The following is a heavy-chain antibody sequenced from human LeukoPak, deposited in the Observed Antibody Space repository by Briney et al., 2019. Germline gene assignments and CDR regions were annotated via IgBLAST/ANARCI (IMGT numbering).Heavy chain of an antibody. J-gene: IGHJ5*02. CDR2: ISGSGGST. Sequence: PGGSLRLSCAASGFTFSSYAMSWVRQAPGKGLEWVSAISGSGGSTYYADSVKGRFTISGDNSKNTLYLQMNSLRAEDTAVYYCAQKFWSGYDWFDPWGQGTLVTVSS. V-gene: IGHV3-23*01. CDR1: GFTFSSYA. CDR3: AQKFWSGYDWFDP. D-gene: IGHD3-3*01.